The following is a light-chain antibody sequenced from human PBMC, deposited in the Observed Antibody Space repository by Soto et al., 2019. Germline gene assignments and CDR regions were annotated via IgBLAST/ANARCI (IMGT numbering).Light chain of an antibody. V-gene: IGKV3-11*01. Sequence: EIVLTQSPATLSLSPGERATLSCRASQSVSSYLAWYQQKPGQAPSLLIYDASNRATGIPARFSGSGSGTDFTLTISSLEPEDFAVYYCQQRRNWPPLTFGGGTKAEIK. CDR3: QQRRNWPPLT. J-gene: IGKJ4*01. CDR1: QSVSSY. CDR2: DAS.